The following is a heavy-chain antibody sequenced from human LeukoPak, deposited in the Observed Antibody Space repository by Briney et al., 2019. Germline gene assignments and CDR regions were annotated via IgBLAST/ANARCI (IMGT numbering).Heavy chain of an antibody. J-gene: IGHJ3*01. CDR3: ARERGHSSGYDAFDV. CDR1: GGSITSYY. V-gene: IGHV4-59*01. CDR2: IYYSGGT. Sequence: SETLSLTCTVSGGSITSYYWSWIRQPPGKGREWIGYIYYSGGTNYNPSLRSRVTLSLDTSKNQISLMLSSVTAADTAVYYCARERGHSSGYDAFDVWGQGTKVTVSS. D-gene: IGHD3-22*01.